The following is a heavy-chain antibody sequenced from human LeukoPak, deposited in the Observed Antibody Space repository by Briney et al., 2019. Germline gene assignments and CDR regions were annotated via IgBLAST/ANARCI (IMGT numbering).Heavy chain of an antibody. V-gene: IGHV1-18*01. J-gene: IGHJ4*02. D-gene: IGHD6-13*01. CDR3: ARDIGQGSSWLYDY. CDR2: ISAYNGNT. CDR1: GYTFTSYG. Sequence: GASVKVSCKASGYTFTSYGISWVRQAPGQGLEWMGWISAYNGNTNYAQKFQGRVTITADKSTSTAYMELSSLRSEDTAVYYCARDIGQGSSWLYDYWGQGTLVTVSS.